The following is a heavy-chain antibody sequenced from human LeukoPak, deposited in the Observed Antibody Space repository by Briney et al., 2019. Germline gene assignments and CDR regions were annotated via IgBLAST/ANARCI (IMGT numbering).Heavy chain of an antibody. Sequence: SETLSLTCTVSGGSISSYYWSWIRQPAGKGLEWIGRIYTSGSTNYNPYHKGRVTMSVDTSKNQFSLKLSSVTAADTAVYYCARVDTAMGVFDYWGQGTLVTVSS. CDR3: ARVDTAMGVFDY. CDR1: GGSISSYY. V-gene: IGHV4-4*07. J-gene: IGHJ4*02. D-gene: IGHD5-18*01. CDR2: IYTSGST.